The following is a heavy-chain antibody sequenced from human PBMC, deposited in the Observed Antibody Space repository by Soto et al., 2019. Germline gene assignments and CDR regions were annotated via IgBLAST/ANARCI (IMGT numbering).Heavy chain of an antibody. CDR1: GYTFTSYA. CDR2: VNAGNGNT. Sequence: ASVKVSCKASGYTFTSYAMHWVRQAPGQRLEWMGWVNAGNGNTKYSQKFQGRVTITRDTSASTAYMELSSLRSEDTAVYYCARTGSGYGAYYFDYWGQGTLVTVSS. V-gene: IGHV1-3*01. CDR3: ARTGSGYGAYYFDY. J-gene: IGHJ4*02. D-gene: IGHD5-12*01.